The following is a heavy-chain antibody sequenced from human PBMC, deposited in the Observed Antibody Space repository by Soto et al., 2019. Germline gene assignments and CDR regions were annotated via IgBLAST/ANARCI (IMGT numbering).Heavy chain of an antibody. D-gene: IGHD6-13*01. CDR1: GFTFSSYA. CDR3: ARDAGYSSSWYWFDP. Sequence: GGSLRLSCAASGFTFSSYAMHWVRQAPGKGLEYVSAISSNGGSTYYANSVKGRFTISRDNSKNTLYLQMASLRAEDMAVYYCARDAGYSSSWYWFDPWGQGTLVTVSS. J-gene: IGHJ5*02. CDR2: ISSNGGST. V-gene: IGHV3-64*01.